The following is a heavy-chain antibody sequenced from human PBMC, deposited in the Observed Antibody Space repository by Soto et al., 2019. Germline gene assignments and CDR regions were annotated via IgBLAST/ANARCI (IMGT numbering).Heavy chain of an antibody. CDR3: ARDSSYYDSSGYYYSGRPIDD. V-gene: IGHV3-48*02. CDR1: GFTFSSYS. J-gene: IGHJ4*02. CDR2: ISSSSSTI. Sequence: PGGSLRLSCAASGFTFSSYSMNWVRQAPGKGLEWVSYISSSSSTIYYADSVKGRFTISRDNAKNSLYLQMNSLRDEDTAVYYCARDSSYYDSSGYYYSGRPIDDWGQGTPVTVSS. D-gene: IGHD3-22*01.